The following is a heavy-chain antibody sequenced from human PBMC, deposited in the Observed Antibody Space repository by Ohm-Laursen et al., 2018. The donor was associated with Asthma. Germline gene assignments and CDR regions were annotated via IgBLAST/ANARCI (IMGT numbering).Heavy chain of an antibody. J-gene: IGHJ4*02. CDR1: GDSISGINW. CDR2: VSYSGST. V-gene: IGHV4-4*02. CDR3: TRRGGSDLIHFGS. Sequence: SDTLSLTCDVSGDSISGINWCSWVRQSPGKGLQWLAEVSYSGSTNYHPSLESRITVSIDKSKNQLSLQLTSVTAADTAMYYCTRRGGSDLIHFGSWGQGTPVTVSS. D-gene: IGHD1-26*01.